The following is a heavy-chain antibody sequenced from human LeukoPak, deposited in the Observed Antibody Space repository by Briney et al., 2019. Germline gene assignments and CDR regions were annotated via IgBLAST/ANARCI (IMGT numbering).Heavy chain of an antibody. CDR3: ARRAGTNFNYGMDV. CDR1: GFTVSSNY. J-gene: IGHJ6*02. Sequence: PGGSLRLSCAASGFTVSSNYMSWVRQAPGKGLEWVSVIYSGGSTYYADSVKGRFTISRDNSKNTLYLQMNSLRAEDTAVYYCARRAGTNFNYGMDVWGQGTTVTVSS. V-gene: IGHV3-66*01. D-gene: IGHD1-7*01. CDR2: IYSGGST.